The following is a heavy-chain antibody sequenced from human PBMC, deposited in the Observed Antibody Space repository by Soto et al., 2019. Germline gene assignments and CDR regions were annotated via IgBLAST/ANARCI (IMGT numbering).Heavy chain of an antibody. Sequence: SETLSLTCTVSGGSISSGGYYWSWIRQHPGKGLEWIGYIYYSGSTYYNPSLKSRVTISVDTSKNQFSLKLSSVTAADTAVYYCARVIQYGGKGQYYFDYWGQGTLVTVSS. D-gene: IGHD2-15*01. V-gene: IGHV4-31*03. J-gene: IGHJ4*02. CDR1: GGSISSGGYY. CDR2: IYYSGST. CDR3: ARVIQYGGKGQYYFDY.